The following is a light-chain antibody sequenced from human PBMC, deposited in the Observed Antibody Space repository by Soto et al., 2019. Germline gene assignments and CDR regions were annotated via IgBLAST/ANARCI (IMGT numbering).Light chain of an antibody. CDR1: QSVSTY. Sequence: EIVLTQTPGTLSLSPGERATLSCRASQSVSTYLAWYQQKLGQAPRLLIYGASNRATGIPARFSGSGSGTDFTLTISSLDPEDFAVYYCQQRSDRRTFGQGTKVEIK. CDR2: GAS. V-gene: IGKV3-11*01. J-gene: IGKJ1*01. CDR3: QQRSDRRT.